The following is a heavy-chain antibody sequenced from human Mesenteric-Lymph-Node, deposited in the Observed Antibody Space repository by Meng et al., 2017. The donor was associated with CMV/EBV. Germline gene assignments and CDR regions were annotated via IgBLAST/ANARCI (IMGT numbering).Heavy chain of an antibody. CDR2: IRYDGSNK. V-gene: IGHV3-30*02. CDR1: GFTFSSYG. CDR3: AKDHAEIGFDY. Sequence: GESLKISCAASGFTFSSYGMHWVRQAPGKGLEWVAFIRYDGSNKDYADSVKGRFTISRDNSKNTLYLQMNSLRAEDTAVYYCAKDHAEIGFDYWGQGTLVTVSS. D-gene: IGHD2-2*01. J-gene: IGHJ4*02.